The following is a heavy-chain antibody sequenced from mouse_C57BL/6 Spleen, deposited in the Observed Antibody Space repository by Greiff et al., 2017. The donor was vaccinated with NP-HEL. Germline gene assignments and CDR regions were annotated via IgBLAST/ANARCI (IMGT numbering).Heavy chain of an antibody. D-gene: IGHD1-1*02. CDR3: KREGDYGGYYLDY. CDR1: GYTFTDYE. V-gene: IGHV1-15*01. CDR2: IDPETGGT. J-gene: IGHJ2*01. Sequence: QVQLQQSGAELVRPGASVTLSCKASGYTFTDYEMHWVKQTPVHGLEWIGAIDPETGGTAYTQKFKGKAILTADKSSSTAYMELRSLTSEDSAVYYCKREGDYGGYYLDYWGQGTTLTVSS.